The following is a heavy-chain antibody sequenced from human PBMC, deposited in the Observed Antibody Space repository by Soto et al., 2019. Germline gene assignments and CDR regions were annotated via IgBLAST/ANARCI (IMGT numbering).Heavy chain of an antibody. CDR3: AREGSYSAYNFAHGIQLWSFDF. CDR1: GGPINTFY. J-gene: IGHJ4*02. CDR2: IFSSGST. V-gene: IGHV4-4*07. D-gene: IGHD5-12*01. Sequence: PSETLSLPCTVSGGPINTFYWSWVRQPAGKGLEWIGRIFSSGSTSFNPSLESRVAMSVDTSKNHFSLNLSSVTAADMAVYYCAREGSYSAYNFAHGIQLWSFDFWGQGSLVTVSS.